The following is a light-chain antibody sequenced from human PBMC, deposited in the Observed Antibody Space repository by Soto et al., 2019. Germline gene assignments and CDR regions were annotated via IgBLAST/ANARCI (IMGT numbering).Light chain of an antibody. V-gene: IGKV3-11*01. J-gene: IGKJ2*01. CDR2: DAS. CDR1: QSVSSY. Sequence: EIVLTQSPATLSLSPGERATLSCRASQSVSSYLAWYQQKPGQAPRLLIYDASNRATGIPARFSGSGSGTDFTLTIRSLEPEDFAVYYWQQRSNWPPYMYTFGQGTKLEIK. CDR3: QQRSNWPPYMYT.